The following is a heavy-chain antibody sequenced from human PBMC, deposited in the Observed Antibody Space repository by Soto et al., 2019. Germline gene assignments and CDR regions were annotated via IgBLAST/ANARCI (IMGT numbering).Heavy chain of an antibody. CDR3: ARDEYGYGDSYDS. CDR2: IHYSGTS. J-gene: IGHJ4*02. V-gene: IGHV4-39*07. D-gene: IGHD5-12*01. Sequence: PSETLSLTCSVSCDSISSSSQYWGWIRQPPGKGLEWIGSIHYSGTSYYNPSLKSRVSMSVDTSKNHFSLKVSSVTAADTAVYYCARDEYGYGDSYDSWGQGTLVTVSS. CDR1: CDSISSSSQY.